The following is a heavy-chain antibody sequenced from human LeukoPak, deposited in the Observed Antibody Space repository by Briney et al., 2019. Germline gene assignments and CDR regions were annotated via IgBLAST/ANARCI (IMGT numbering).Heavy chain of an antibody. CDR2: ISSSSSTI. CDR1: GFTFSSYS. V-gene: IGHV3-48*01. J-gene: IGHJ3*02. Sequence: GGSLRLSCAASGFTFSSYSMNWVRQAPGKGLEWVSYISSSSSTIYYADSVKGRFTISRDNAKNSLYLQMNSLRAEDTAVYYCARHRRVGDSSGWYRLKNAFDIWGQGTMVTVSS. D-gene: IGHD6-19*01. CDR3: ARHRRVGDSSGWYRLKNAFDI.